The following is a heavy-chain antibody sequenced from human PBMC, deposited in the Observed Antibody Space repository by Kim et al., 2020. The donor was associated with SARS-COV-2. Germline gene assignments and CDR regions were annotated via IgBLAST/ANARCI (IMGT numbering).Heavy chain of an antibody. CDR2: I. V-gene: IGHV3-48*03. J-gene: IGHJ4*02. CDR3: ARGPNYSPFDY. Sequence: IYYANAGRGQFTISRNNDKTSLFLQMNSLRAEDTAVYYCARGPNYSPFDYWGQGTLVTVSS. D-gene: IGHD4-4*01.